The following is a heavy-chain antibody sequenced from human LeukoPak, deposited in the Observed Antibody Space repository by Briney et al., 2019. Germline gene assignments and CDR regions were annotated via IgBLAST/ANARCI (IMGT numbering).Heavy chain of an antibody. J-gene: IGHJ6*02. CDR2: INPNSGGT. D-gene: IGHD3-10*01. CDR1: GYTFTSYY. V-gene: IGHV1-2*02. CDR3: ATFRVTMVRGVIHYYYYGMDV. Sequence: GASVKVSSKASGYTFTSYYMHWVRQAPGQGLEWMGWINPNSGGTNYAQKFQGRVTMTEDTSTDTAYMELSSLRSEDTAVYYCATFRVTMVRGVIHYYYYGMDVWGQGTTVTVSS.